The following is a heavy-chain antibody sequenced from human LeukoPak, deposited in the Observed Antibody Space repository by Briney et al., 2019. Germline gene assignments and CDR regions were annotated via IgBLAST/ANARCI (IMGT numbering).Heavy chain of an antibody. Sequence: KTGGSLRLSCAASGFTFSSYSMNWVRQAPGKGLEWVSSISSSSSYIYYADSVKGRFTISRDNARNTVYLHMNSLRAEDTAVFYCARADQGPLDYWGQGTLVTVSS. V-gene: IGHV3-21*01. CDR3: ARADQGPLDY. J-gene: IGHJ4*02. CDR1: GFTFSSYS. D-gene: IGHD2-2*01. CDR2: ISSSSSYI.